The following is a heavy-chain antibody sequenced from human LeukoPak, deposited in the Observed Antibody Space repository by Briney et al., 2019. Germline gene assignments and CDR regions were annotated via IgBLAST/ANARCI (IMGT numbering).Heavy chain of an antibody. J-gene: IGHJ2*01. D-gene: IGHD6-13*01. CDR1: GGSISSYY. Sequence: PSETLSLTCTVSGGSISSYYWSWIRQPPGKGLEWIGYIYYSGSTNYNPSLKSRVTISVDTSKNQFSLKLSSVTAADTAVYYCARHARNSSSWVPGWYFDLWGRGTLVTVSS. CDR2: IYYSGST. V-gene: IGHV4-59*08. CDR3: ARHARNSSSWVPGWYFDL.